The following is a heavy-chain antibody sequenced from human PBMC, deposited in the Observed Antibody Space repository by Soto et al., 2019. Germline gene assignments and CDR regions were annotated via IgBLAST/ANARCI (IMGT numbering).Heavy chain of an antibody. CDR3: ALPHGDDNSDAFDI. Sequence: QVQLQESGPGLVKPSQTLSLTCTVSGGSISSGGYYWSWIRQHPGKGLEWIGYVYYSWSTYYNPSLKSRVTLSVDPSKNQFSLKLSSVTAADTAVYYCALPHGDDNSDAFDIWGQGTMVTVSS. D-gene: IGHD4-17*01. V-gene: IGHV4-31*03. CDR2: VYYSWST. J-gene: IGHJ3*02. CDR1: GGSISSGGYY.